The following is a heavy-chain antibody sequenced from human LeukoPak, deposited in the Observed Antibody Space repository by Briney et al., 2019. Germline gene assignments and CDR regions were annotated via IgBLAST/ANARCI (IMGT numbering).Heavy chain of an antibody. D-gene: IGHD2-2*01. CDR3: AREGAYCSGTDCFATTVDA. J-gene: IGHJ5*02. Sequence: PSETLSLTCNVSGYSISSGDYYWTWIRQPAGKGLEWIGRVDLGGSPSYNTSIISRVTVSVDPSTKRFSLSLTSVTAADTATYYCAREGAYCSGTDCFATTVDAWGPGALVTVSS. CDR2: VDLGGSP. CDR1: GYSISSGDYY. V-gene: IGHV4-61*02.